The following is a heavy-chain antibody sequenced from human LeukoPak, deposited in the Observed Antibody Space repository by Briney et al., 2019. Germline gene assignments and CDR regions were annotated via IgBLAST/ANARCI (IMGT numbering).Heavy chain of an antibody. Sequence: SETLSLTCTVSGGSITSYFWSWIRQPAGKGLEWIGRISTLGITNYNPSLKSRVTMSIDTSKKQFSLKLSSLTAADSAVYFCARAALGATHFDYWGQGTLVTVSS. CDR1: GGSITSYF. CDR3: ARAALGATHFDY. V-gene: IGHV4-4*07. CDR2: ISTLGIT. D-gene: IGHD1-26*01. J-gene: IGHJ4*02.